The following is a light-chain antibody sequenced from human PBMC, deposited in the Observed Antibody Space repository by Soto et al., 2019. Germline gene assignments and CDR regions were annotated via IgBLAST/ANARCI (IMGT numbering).Light chain of an antibody. Sequence: IQLTQSPSSLSASVGDRVTITCRASQDIAIYLAWYQQKPGEAPKLLIYAASTLYGGVPSRFSGSGSGTDFTLTISSLQPEDFATYYCQQSYSTMWTFGQGTKVDIK. CDR1: QDIAIY. V-gene: IGKV1-39*01. J-gene: IGKJ1*01. CDR3: QQSYSTMWT. CDR2: AAS.